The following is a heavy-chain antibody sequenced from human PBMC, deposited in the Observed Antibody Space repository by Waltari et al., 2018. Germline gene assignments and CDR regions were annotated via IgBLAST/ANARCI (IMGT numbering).Heavy chain of an antibody. D-gene: IGHD6-19*01. CDR3: AKDRGSGWYRTFDY. Sequence: QVQLVESGGGVVQPGGSLRLSCAASGFSFSSSGMPWVRQAPGKGLEWVAFIRYDGSNKYYADSVKGRFTISRDNSKNTLYLQMNSLGAEDTAVYYCAKDRGSGWYRTFDYWGQGTLVTVSS. CDR1: GFSFSSSG. V-gene: IGHV3-30*02. J-gene: IGHJ4*02. CDR2: IRYDGSNK.